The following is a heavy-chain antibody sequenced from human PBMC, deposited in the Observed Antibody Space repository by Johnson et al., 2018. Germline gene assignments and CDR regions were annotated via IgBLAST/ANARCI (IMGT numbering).Heavy chain of an antibody. Sequence: QVQLVESGAEVKKPGSSVKVSCKASGGTFSSYAISWVRQAPGQGLEWMGRIIPIFRTANYAQKFQGRVTITADESTSTAYMERGSRGSEDTAGYDCARGEADAVTLNWYYYCDGMDVWGQGTTVGVSS. V-gene: IGHV1-69*18. CDR3: ARGEADAVTLNWYYYCDGMDV. CDR1: GGTFSSYA. D-gene: IGHD4-17*01. CDR2: IIPIFRTA. J-gene: IGHJ6*02.